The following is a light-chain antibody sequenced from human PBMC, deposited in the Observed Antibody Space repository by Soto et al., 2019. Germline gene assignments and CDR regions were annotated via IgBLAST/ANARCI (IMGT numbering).Light chain of an antibody. J-gene: IGLJ1*01. CDR2: EVI. V-gene: IGLV2-14*01. CDR3: SSYTTTDTYV. Sequence: ALTQPSSVSGSPGQSITISCTGTTSDLAGYNYVSWYQQYPGKAPKLMIYEVINRSSGVSNRLSGSKSANSASLTISGLQAEDEADYYCSSYTTTDTYVFGTGTKV. CDR1: TSDLAGYNY.